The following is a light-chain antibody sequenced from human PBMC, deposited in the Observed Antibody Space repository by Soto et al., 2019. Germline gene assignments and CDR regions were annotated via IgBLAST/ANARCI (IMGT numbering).Light chain of an antibody. CDR2: DVT. Sequence: QSVLTQPRSVSGSPGQSVTISCTGTSSDVGAYNYVSWYQQHPGKAPKLMIFDVTKRPSGVPDRFSGSKSGNTASLTISGLQAEDEAHYFCCSYAGTYNYVFGNGTKVTV. CDR1: SSDVGAYNY. J-gene: IGLJ1*01. V-gene: IGLV2-11*01. CDR3: CSYAGTYNYV.